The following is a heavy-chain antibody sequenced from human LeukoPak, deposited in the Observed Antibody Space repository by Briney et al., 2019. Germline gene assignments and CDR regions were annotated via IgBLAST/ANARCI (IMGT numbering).Heavy chain of an antibody. CDR3: ARVGLRGYSHGYYMDV. D-gene: IGHD5-18*01. CDR2: ISSSSSYI. J-gene: IGHJ6*03. CDR1: GFTFSSYS. Sequence: GGSLRLSCAASGFTFSSYSMNWVRQAPGKGLEWVSSISSSSSYIYYADSVKGRFTISRDNAKNSLYLQMNSLRAEDTAVYYCARVGLRGYSHGYYMDVWGKGTTVTVSS. V-gene: IGHV3-21*04.